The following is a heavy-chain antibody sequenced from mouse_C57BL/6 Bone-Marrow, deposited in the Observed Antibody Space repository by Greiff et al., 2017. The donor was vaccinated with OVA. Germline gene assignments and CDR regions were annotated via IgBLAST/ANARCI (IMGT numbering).Heavy chain of an antibody. CDR2: LYPGGGYT. D-gene: IGHD1-1*01. Sequence: QVQLQQSGAELVRPGPSVKMSCKASGYTFTNYWIGWAKQRPGHGLEWIGDLYPGGGYTTYNEKFKGKATLTADKSSRTAYMQFSSLTSEDSAIYYCARWTDYGSSHYAMDYWGQGTSVTGSS. V-gene: IGHV1-63*01. CDR1: GYTFTNYW. J-gene: IGHJ4*01. CDR3: ARWTDYGSSHYAMDY.